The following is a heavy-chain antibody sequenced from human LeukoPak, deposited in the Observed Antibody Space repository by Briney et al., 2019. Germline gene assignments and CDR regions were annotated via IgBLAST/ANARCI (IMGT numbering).Heavy chain of an antibody. D-gene: IGHD2-2*02. CDR2: ISYDGSNK. CDR3: AKDQVEIVVVPAAIDTYYYYGMDV. J-gene: IGHJ6*02. CDR1: GFTFSSYG. Sequence: PGRSLRLSCAASGFTFSSYGMHWVRQAPGKGLEWVAVISYDGSNKYYADSVKGRFTISRDNSKNTLYLQMNSLRAEDTAVYYCAKDQVEIVVVPAAIDTYYYYGMDVWGQGTTVTVSS. V-gene: IGHV3-30*18.